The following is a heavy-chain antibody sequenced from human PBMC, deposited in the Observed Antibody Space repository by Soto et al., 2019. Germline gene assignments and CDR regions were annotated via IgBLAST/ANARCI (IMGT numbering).Heavy chain of an antibody. J-gene: IGHJ4*02. D-gene: IGHD1-7*01. CDR2: GSATGAGT. Sequence: EVQLLESGGGLVQPGGSLRLSCAASGFTFSSYGMTWVRQAPGKGLEWVSFGSATGAGTYYADSVKGRFTFSRDNSKNTLYLQMTSLRADDTAVYYCAKDRRAGGNYGFYSDFWGQGALVIVSS. CDR1: GFTFSSYG. CDR3: AKDRRAGGNYGFYSDF. V-gene: IGHV3-23*01.